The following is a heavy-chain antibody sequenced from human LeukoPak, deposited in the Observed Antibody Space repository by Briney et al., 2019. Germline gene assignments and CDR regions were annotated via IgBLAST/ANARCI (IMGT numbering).Heavy chain of an antibody. D-gene: IGHD3-3*01. Sequence: PGGSLRLSCVGSGFRFSGYWMSWVRQAPGKGLEWVANIKQDGSGKYYVDSVKGRFTISRDNAKNSQYLQMNSLRVEDTAVYYCATDGGPFDHWGQGTLVTVSS. J-gene: IGHJ4*02. CDR1: GFRFSGYW. CDR3: ATDGGPFDH. CDR2: IKQDGSGK. V-gene: IGHV3-7*01.